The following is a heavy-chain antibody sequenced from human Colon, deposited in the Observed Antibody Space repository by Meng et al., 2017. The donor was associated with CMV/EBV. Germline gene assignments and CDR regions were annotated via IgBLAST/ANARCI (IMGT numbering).Heavy chain of an antibody. CDR1: GFTFRNYW. CDR3: ARKPNYLGMDV. CDR2: INSDGSNT. V-gene: IGHV3-74*01. Sequence: GESLKISCAASGFTFRNYWMHWVRQASGKGLVWVSRINSDGSNTNYADSVKGRFTISRDNAKNTLYLQMNSLRAEDTAVYYCARKPNYLGMDVWGHGTTVTVSS. J-gene: IGHJ6*02.